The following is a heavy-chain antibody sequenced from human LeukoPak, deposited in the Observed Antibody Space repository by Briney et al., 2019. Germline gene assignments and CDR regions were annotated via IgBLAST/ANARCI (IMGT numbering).Heavy chain of an antibody. Sequence: GGSLRLSCAASGLTFKNFAMSWVRLAPGKGLEWLAVTSGDEDSTHYADSVRGHFVISTDSSKNTSFLHMNSLRAEDTAVYYCTIDLMTRFSSGWHFGYWGQGTLVTVSS. CDR2: TSGDEDST. J-gene: IGHJ4*02. V-gene: IGHV3-23*01. CDR1: GLTFKNFA. CDR3: TIDLMTRFSSGWHFGY. D-gene: IGHD6-19*01.